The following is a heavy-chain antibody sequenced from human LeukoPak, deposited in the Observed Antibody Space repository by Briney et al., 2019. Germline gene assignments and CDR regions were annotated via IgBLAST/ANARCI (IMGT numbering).Heavy chain of an antibody. CDR1: GFSLSTNGVG. V-gene: IGHV2-5*01. J-gene: IGHJ5*02. D-gene: IGHD6-19*01. Sequence: ESGPTLVNPTQTLTLTCTFSGFSLSTNGVGVGWIRQPPGKALEWLALLYWNDYKYYSPSLKSRLSITRDTSKNQVVLTLTNMDPVDTATYFCAHSRTSAWPTPYNYFDPWGQGTLVTVS. CDR3: AHSRTSAWPTPYNYFDP. CDR2: LYWNDYK.